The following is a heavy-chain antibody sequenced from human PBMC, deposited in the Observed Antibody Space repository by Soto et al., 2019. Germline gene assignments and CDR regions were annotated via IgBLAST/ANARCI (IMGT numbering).Heavy chain of an antibody. D-gene: IGHD2-2*01. CDR3: ASSYCISTSCYVGYYGMDV. V-gene: IGHV4-4*02. Sequence: QVQLQESGPGLLKPSGTLSLTCAVSGGSISSSNWWSWVRQPPGKRLEWIGEIYHSGSTNYNPSPKRRVTIEVDKSKNQFSLKLSSVTAAETAVYYCASSYCISTSCYVGYYGMDVWGQGTTVTVSS. CDR2: IYHSGST. CDR1: GGSISSSNW. J-gene: IGHJ6*02.